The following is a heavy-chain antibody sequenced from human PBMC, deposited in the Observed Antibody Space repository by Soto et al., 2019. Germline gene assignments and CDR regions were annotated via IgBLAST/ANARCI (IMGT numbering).Heavy chain of an antibody. CDR1: GASFTDSS. CDR2: INHSAST. CDR3: ARDLVRGSGRFDP. Sequence: SETLSLTCAVYGASFTDSSWTWIRQPPGKGLEWIGEINHSASTNYSPSLKSRVTISVDTSKNQFSLKLSSVTAADTAVYYCARDLVRGSGRFDPWGQGTLVTVSS. J-gene: IGHJ5*02. V-gene: IGHV4-34*01. D-gene: IGHD3-10*01.